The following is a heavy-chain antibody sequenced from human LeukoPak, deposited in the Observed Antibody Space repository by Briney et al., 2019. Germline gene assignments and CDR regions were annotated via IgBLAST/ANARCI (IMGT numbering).Heavy chain of an antibody. V-gene: IGHV1-2*02. J-gene: IGHJ4*02. CDR3: ARLSGNYAF. D-gene: IGHD1-26*01. CDR2: INPKTGDT. Sequence: ASVKVSCKASGYIFTGFYIHWVRQAPGQGLEWMGMINPKTGDTNYAQKFQGRVTVTRDTSISTAYMDLSRLTSDDTAVYYCARLSGNYAFWGQGALVAVSS. CDR1: GYIFTGFY.